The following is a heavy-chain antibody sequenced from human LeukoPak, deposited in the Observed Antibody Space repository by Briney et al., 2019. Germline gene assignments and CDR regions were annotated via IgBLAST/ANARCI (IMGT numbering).Heavy chain of an antibody. D-gene: IGHD1-26*01. CDR1: GGSISSFY. CDR3: AREGGFHSPAGI. V-gene: IGHV4-59*01. J-gene: IGHJ3*02. CDR2: ISYTGNT. Sequence: SETLSLTCTVSGGSISSFYWSWIRQSPGKGLEWIGYISYTGNTNYNPSLKSRVTISVDTSKDQFSLKLSSVTAADTAVYYCAREGGFHSPAGIWGQGTMVTVSS.